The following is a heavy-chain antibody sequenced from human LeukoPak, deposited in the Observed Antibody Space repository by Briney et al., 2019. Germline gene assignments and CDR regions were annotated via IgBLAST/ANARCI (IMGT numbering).Heavy chain of an antibody. D-gene: IGHD4-17*01. V-gene: IGHV3-7*03. CDR2: IKQDGSEK. CDR3: ARGYYGDYDAFDI. CDR1: GFTFSSYW. J-gene: IGHJ3*02. Sequence: PGGSLRLSCAASGFTFSSYWMSWVRQAPGKGLEWVANIKQDGSEKYYVDSVKGRFTISRDNAKNSLYLQMNSLRAEDTAVYYCARGYYGDYDAFDIWGQGTMVTVSS.